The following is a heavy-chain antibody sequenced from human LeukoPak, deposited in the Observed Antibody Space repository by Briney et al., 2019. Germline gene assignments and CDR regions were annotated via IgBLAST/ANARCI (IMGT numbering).Heavy chain of an antibody. CDR1: GFTFSDYF. V-gene: IGHV3-11*01. CDR2: ISSSGSSI. CDR3: AREGSVGATTYGFFDY. J-gene: IGHJ4*02. Sequence: GGSLRLSCAASGFTFSDYFMSWIRQAPGKGLEWLSYISSSGSSIHYADSVKGRFTISRDNAKNSLYLRMDSLRAEDTAVYYCAREGSVGATTYGFFDYWGQGILVTVYS. D-gene: IGHD1-26*01.